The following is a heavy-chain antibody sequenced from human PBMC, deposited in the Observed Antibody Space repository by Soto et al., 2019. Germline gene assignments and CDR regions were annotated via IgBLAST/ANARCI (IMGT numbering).Heavy chain of an antibody. J-gene: IGHJ6*02. V-gene: IGHV4-4*07. D-gene: IGHD6-13*01. Sequence: LSLTFTVSGGSISSYYWSLIRQPAGKGLEWIGRIYTSGSTNYNPSLKSRVTMSVDTSKNQFSLKLSSVTAADTAVYYCARAGYSSSWYGYYYYSYGMDVWGQGTKVTVSS. CDR2: IYTSGST. CDR1: GGSISSYY. CDR3: ARAGYSSSWYGYYYYSYGMDV.